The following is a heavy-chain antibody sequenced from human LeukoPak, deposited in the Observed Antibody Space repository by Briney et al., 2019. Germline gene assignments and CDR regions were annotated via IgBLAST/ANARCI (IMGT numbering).Heavy chain of an antibody. Sequence: GGSLRLSCAASGFTFSSYGMHWVLQAPGKGLEWVAFIRYDGSNKYYADSVKGRFTISRDNSKNTLYLQMNSLRAEDTAVYYCAKKRYYGSGSYQLDYWGQGALVTVSS. CDR1: GFTFSSYG. J-gene: IGHJ4*02. V-gene: IGHV3-30*02. CDR3: AKKRYYGSGSYQLDY. D-gene: IGHD3-10*01. CDR2: IRYDGSNK.